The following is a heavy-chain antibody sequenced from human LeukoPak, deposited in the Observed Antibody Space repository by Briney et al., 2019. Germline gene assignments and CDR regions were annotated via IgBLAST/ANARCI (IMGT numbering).Heavy chain of an antibody. CDR1: GGSISSGSYY. V-gene: IGHV4-61*02. J-gene: IGHJ4*02. CDR2: IYTSGST. CDR3: ARRGSSWGKQLGSGYYFDY. Sequence: PSQTLSLTCTVSGGSISSGSYYWSWIRQPAGKGLEWIGRIYTSGSTNYNPSLKSRVTISVDTSKNQFSLKLSSVTAADTAVYYCARRGSSWGKQLGSGYYFDYWGQGTLVTVSS. D-gene: IGHD6-6*01.